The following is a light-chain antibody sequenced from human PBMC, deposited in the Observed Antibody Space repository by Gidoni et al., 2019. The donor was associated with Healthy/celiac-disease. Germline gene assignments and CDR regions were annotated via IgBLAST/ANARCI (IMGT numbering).Light chain of an antibody. CDR3: QQRSNWPPS. V-gene: IGKV3-11*01. CDR2: DAS. CDR1: QSVSSY. J-gene: IGKJ3*01. Sequence: EILLTQSPATLSLSPGERATLSCRASQSVSSYLAWYQQKPGQAPRLLIYDASNRATGIPARFSGSGSGTDFTLTISSLEPEDFAVYYCQQRSNWPPSFGPXTKVDIK.